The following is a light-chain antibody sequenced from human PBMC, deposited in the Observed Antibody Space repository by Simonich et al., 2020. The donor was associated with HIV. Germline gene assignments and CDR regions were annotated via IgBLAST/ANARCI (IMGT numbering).Light chain of an antibody. Sequence: DIQLTQSPSTLSASVGDRVTITCSASQSISSWLNWYQQKTGKAPKSLIYKASSLESGVPSRFSGSGSGTEFTLTISSLQTDDFATYYCQQYNSYGTFGQGTKVEIK. CDR1: QSISSW. CDR2: KAS. CDR3: QQYNSYGT. V-gene: IGKV1-5*03. J-gene: IGKJ1*01.